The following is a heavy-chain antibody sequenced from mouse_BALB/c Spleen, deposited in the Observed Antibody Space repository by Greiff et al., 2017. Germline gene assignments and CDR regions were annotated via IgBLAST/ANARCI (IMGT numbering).Heavy chain of an antibody. CDR3: AVYGNYGWFAY. V-gene: IGHV5-4*02. J-gene: IGHJ3*01. Sequence: EVMLVESGGGLVKPGGSLKLSCAASGFTFSDYYMYWVRQTPEKRLEWVATISDGGSYTYYQDSVKGRCTISRDKAKNNLYLQMSSLKSEDTAMYYCAVYGNYGWFAYWGQGTLVTVSA. CDR2: ISDGGSYT. CDR1: GFTFSDYY. D-gene: IGHD2-10*02.